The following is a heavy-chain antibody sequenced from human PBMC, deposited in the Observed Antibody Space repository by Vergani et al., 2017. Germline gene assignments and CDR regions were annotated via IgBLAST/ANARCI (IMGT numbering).Heavy chain of an antibody. V-gene: IGHV4-34*01. D-gene: IGHD5-12*01. J-gene: IGHJ4*02. CDR3: ARDGGYSGYDM. Sequence: QVQLQQWGAGLLKPSETLSLTCAVYGGSFSGYYWSWIRQPPGKGLEWIGEINHSGSTNYNPSLKSRVTMSVDTSKNQFSLKLSSVTAADTAVYYCARDGGYSGYDMWGQGTLVTVSS. CDR1: GGSFSGYY. CDR2: INHSGST.